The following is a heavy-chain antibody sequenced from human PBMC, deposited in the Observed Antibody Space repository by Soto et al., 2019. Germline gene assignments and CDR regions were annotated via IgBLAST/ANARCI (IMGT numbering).Heavy chain of an antibody. Sequence: QVQLQQWGAGLLKPSETLSLTCAVYGGSFSGYQWSWIRQTPGKGLEWIGEINDSGNINYNPSLTRRVTVLMNTPKKQISLKLSSVTAADTAVYYCARGLILWFGELSRLGGYYYYMDVWGKGTTVTVSS. CDR3: ARGLILWFGELSRLGGYYYYMDV. CDR2: INDSGNI. CDR1: GGSFSGYQ. V-gene: IGHV4-34*01. J-gene: IGHJ6*03. D-gene: IGHD3-10*01.